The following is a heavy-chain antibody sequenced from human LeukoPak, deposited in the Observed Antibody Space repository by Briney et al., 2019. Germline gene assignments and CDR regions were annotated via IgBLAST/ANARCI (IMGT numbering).Heavy chain of an antibody. V-gene: IGHV3-48*02. Sequence: GGSLRLSCAASGFTFSASNMNWVRQAPEKGLEWVSSISSGSSAIYYADSVKGRFTISRDNAKNSLYLQMNSLRDEDTAVYYCARALKYGFDYWGQGTLVTVSS. CDR2: ISSGSSAI. CDR1: GFTFSASN. CDR3: ARALKYGFDY. D-gene: IGHD2-2*01. J-gene: IGHJ4*02.